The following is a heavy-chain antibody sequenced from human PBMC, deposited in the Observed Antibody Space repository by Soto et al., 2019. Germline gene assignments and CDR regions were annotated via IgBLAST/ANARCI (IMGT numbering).Heavy chain of an antibody. CDR3: ARRIVVVVAATLLPYYGMDV. D-gene: IGHD2-15*01. J-gene: IGHJ6*02. CDR2: INTNTGNP. V-gene: IGHV7-4-1*01. Sequence: ASVKVSCKASGYTFTSYAMNWVRQAPGQGLEWMGWINTNTGNPTYAQGFTGRFVFSLDTSVSTAYLQICSLKAEDTAVYYCARRIVVVVAATLLPYYGMDVWGQGTTVTVSS. CDR1: GYTFTSYA.